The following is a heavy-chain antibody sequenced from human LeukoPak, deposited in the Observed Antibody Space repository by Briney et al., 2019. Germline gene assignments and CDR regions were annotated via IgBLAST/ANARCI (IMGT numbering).Heavy chain of an antibody. CDR2: IYPGDSDT. CDR3: ARLVVVTRTSDAFDI. V-gene: IGHV5-51*01. D-gene: IGHD2-21*02. Sequence: LGESLKISCKGSGYSFTSYWIGWVRQMPGKGLEWMGIIYPGDSDTRYSPSFQGQVTISADKSISTAYLQWSSLKASDTAMYYCARLVVVTRTSDAFDIWGQGTMVTVSS. CDR1: GYSFTSYW. J-gene: IGHJ3*02.